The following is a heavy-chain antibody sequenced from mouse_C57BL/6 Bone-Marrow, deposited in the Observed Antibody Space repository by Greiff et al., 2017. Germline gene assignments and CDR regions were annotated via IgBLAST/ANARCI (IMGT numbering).Heavy chain of an antibody. CDR1: GYSFTGYY. CDR2: INPSTGGT. CDR3: ARTYYYGSSLYYFDY. V-gene: IGHV1-42*01. D-gene: IGHD1-1*01. J-gene: IGHJ2*01. Sequence: VQLQQSGPELVKPGASVKISCKASGYSFTGYYMNWVKQSPEKSLEWIGVINPSTGGTTYNQKFKAKATLTVDNSSSTDYMQLKSLTSEDAAVYDCARTYYYGSSLYYFDYWGQGTTLTVSS.